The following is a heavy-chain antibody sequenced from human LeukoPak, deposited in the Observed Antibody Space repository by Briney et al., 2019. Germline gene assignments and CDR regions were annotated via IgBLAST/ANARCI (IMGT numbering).Heavy chain of an antibody. V-gene: IGHV4-34*01. CDR1: GGSFSGYY. CDR3: ARGYSRWDY. D-gene: IGHD6-13*01. J-gene: IGHJ4*02. Sequence: SQTLSLTCAVYGGSFSGYYWSWIRQPPGKGLEWIGEINHSGSTNYNPSLKSRVTISVDTSKNQFSLKLSSVTAADTAVYYCARGYSRWDYWGQGTLVTVSS. CDR2: INHSGST.